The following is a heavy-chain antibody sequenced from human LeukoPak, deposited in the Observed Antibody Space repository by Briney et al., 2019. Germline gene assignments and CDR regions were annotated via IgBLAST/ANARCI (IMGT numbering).Heavy chain of an antibody. CDR3: ARDQDDILTGYYY. V-gene: IGHV1-46*01. J-gene: IGHJ4*02. CDR2: INPSGGST. D-gene: IGHD3-9*01. CDR1: GYTFTSYY. Sequence: ASVKVSCKASGYTFTSYYIHWVRQAPGQGLEWMGLINPSGGSTNYAQKFQGRVTMTRDTSTSTVYMELSSLRSEDTAVYYCARDQDDILTGYYYWGQGTLVTVSS.